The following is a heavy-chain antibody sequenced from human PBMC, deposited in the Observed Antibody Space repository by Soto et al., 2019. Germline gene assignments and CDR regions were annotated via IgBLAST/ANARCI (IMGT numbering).Heavy chain of an antibody. D-gene: IGHD6-19*01. CDR1: GYSFGSYA. CDR2: INAGNGNT. V-gene: IGHV1-3*01. CDR3: ERDPATYSSGYDY. J-gene: IGHJ4*02. Sequence: ASVKVSCKASGYSFGSYAMHWVRQAPGQRLEWMGWINAGNGNTRYSQKLQGRVTITRDTSATTAYMELSSLRSEDTAVYYCERDPATYSSGYDYWGQGTLITVSS.